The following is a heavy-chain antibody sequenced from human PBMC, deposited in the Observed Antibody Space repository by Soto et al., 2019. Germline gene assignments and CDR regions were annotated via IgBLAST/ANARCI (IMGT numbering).Heavy chain of an antibody. D-gene: IGHD2-15*01. CDR1: GYTFTSYA. J-gene: IGHJ4*02. CDR2: INAGNGNT. CDR3: ARGPGGPDGPGDY. Sequence: QVQLVQSGAEVKKPGASVKVSCKASGYTFTSYAMHWVRQAPGQRLEWMGWINAGNGNTKYSQKLQGRVTITRDTSASTAYMELSSLRSEDTAVYYGARGPGGPDGPGDYWGQGTLVTVSS. V-gene: IGHV1-3*01.